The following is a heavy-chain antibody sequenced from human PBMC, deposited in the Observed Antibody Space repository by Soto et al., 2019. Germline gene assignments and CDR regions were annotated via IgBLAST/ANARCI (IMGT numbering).Heavy chain of an antibody. CDR3: AREGVAPYYYYGMDV. J-gene: IGHJ6*02. Sequence: GASVEVSCQASRYRFRRYGIQWVRQAPRQRLEWMGWINVGNGNTKYSQKFQDRVTIIRDTSANTAYMEVSSLRSDDTAVYYCAREGVAPYYYYGMDVWGQGTPVTVSS. CDR1: RYRFRRYG. D-gene: IGHD5-12*01. V-gene: IGHV1-3*01. CDR2: INVGNGNT.